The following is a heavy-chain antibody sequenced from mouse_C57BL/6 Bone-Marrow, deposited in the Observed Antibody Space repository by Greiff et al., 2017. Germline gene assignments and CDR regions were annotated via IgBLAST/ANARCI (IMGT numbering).Heavy chain of an antibody. V-gene: IGHV1-69*01. CDR2: IDPSDSYT. Sequence: VQLQQPGAELVMPGASVKLSCKASGYTFTSYWMHWVKQRPGQGLEWIGEIDPSDSYTNYTQKFKGKSTLTVDKSSSTAYMQLSSLTSEDSAVYYCASQARSTFYFDYWGQGTTLTVSS. CDR1: GYTFTSYW. J-gene: IGHJ2*01. CDR3: ASQARSTFYFDY. D-gene: IGHD2-1*01.